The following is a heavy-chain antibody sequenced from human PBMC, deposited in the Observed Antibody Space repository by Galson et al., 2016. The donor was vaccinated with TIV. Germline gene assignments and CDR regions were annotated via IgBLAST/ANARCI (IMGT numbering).Heavy chain of an antibody. CDR3: ARARGYSGHEGNY. Sequence: ASGGTFSSYAFSWVRQAPGQGLEWMGRIIGMFGTTNYAQKFQGRVTITADELTSTAYMELSSLRSEDTAMYYCARARGYSGHEGNYWGQGTLVTVSS. V-gene: IGHV1-69*15. D-gene: IGHD5-12*01. CDR1: GGTFSSYA. CDR2: IIGMFGTT. J-gene: IGHJ4*02.